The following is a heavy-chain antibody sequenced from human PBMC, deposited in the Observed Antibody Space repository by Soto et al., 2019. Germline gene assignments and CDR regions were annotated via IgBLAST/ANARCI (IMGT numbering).Heavy chain of an antibody. V-gene: IGHV3-30*18. CDR3: AKGDGYNHPFDY. Sequence: QVQLVESGGGVVQPGKSLRLSCAASGFSFSSHAMHWVRQAPGKGLEWVALISHDGGNKFYADSVKGRFTISRDNSKNTLYLQMNTLRAEDTAVYYCAKGDGYNHPFDYWGQGTLVTVSS. CDR2: ISHDGGNK. J-gene: IGHJ4*02. D-gene: IGHD5-12*01. CDR1: GFSFSSHA.